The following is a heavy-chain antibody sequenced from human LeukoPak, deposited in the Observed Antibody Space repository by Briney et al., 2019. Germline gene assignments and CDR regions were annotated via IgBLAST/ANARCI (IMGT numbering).Heavy chain of an antibody. D-gene: IGHD1-26*01. CDR2: IRSKAYGGTT. V-gene: IGHV3-49*04. CDR1: GFTFGDYA. Sequence: EPGRSLRPSCTASGFTFGDYAMSWVRQAPGKGLEWVGFIRSKAYGGTTEYAASVKGRFTISRDDSKSSADLQMNSLKTEDTAVYYCTRGLRIVSVGAPIFDYWGQGTLVTVSS. CDR3: TRGLRIVSVGAPIFDY. J-gene: IGHJ4*02.